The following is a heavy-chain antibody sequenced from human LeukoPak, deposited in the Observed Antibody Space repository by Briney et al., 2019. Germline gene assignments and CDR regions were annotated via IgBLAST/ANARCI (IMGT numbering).Heavy chain of an antibody. CDR3: ARGGSIYILEGTRGVDY. CDR2: INHSDGST. J-gene: IGHJ4*02. V-gene: IGHV1-46*01. CDR1: GYTFTSYY. Sequence: ASVKVSCKASGYTFTSYYMHWVQQAPGKGLEWMGMINHSDGSTNYAQKFQGRVTMTRDTSTSTVYMYPSGLRSDDTAVYYCARGGSIYILEGTRGVDYWGQGTLVTVSS. D-gene: IGHD1-26*01.